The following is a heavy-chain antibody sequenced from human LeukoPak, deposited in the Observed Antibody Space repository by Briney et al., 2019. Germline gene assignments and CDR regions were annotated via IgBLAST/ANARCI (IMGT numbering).Heavy chain of an antibody. CDR3: ARGEWDLLFDY. CDR1: GGSVSSTSYY. J-gene: IGHJ4*02. D-gene: IGHD1-26*01. CDR2: IFYSGST. Sequence: KPSETLSLTCTVSGGSVSSTSYYWGWIRQPPGKGLEWIGYIFYSGSTNYNPSLKSRVTISVDTSKNQFSLKLSSVTAADTAVYYCARGEWDLLFDYWGQGTLVTVSS. V-gene: IGHV4-61*01.